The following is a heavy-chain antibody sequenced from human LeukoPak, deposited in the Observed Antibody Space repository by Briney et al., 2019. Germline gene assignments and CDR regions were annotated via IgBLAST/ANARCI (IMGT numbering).Heavy chain of an antibody. CDR1: GFAFGSEA. CDR3: AKSRSGSANWALQIFDN. Sequence: GGSLRLSCAVSGFAFGSEAMSWVRQSPARGLEWVASISPGGGTTYYAGYVKGRFIISRDNSNNTLFVQMNSLRAEDTAVYYCAKSRSGSANWALQIFDNWGQGALVTVSS. J-gene: IGHJ4*02. V-gene: IGHV3-23*01. CDR2: ISPGGGTT. D-gene: IGHD1-1*01.